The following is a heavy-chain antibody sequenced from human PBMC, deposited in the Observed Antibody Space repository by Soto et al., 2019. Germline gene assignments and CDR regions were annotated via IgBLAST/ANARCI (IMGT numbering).Heavy chain of an antibody. J-gene: IGHJ6*01. CDR2: IKQDGSEK. CDR1: GFTFSSYW. Sequence: XGSLRLSCAASGFTFSSYWMSWVRQAPGKGLDWVANIKQDGSEKYYVDSVKGRFTISRDNAKNSLYLQMNSLRAEDTAVYYCARVGGPLRFLEWFAPGTPPFKKKNYYYYYGMDVWGQGTTVTVSS. CDR3: ARVGGPLRFLEWFAPGTPPFKKKNYYYYYGMDV. D-gene: IGHD3-3*01. V-gene: IGHV3-7*01.